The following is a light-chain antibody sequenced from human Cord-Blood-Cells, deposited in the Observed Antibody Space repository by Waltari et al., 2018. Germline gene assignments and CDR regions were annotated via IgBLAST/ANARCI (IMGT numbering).Light chain of an antibody. CDR3: QSYDSSLSVWV. CDR2: GNS. Sequence: QSVLTQPPSVSGAPGQRVTISCTGSSYNIRAGYDVPWYQQLPGTAPKLLIYGNSNRPSGVPDRFSGSKSGTSASLAITGLQAEDEADYYCQSYDSSLSVWVFGGGTKLTVL. V-gene: IGLV1-40*01. J-gene: IGLJ3*02. CDR1: SYNIRAGYD.